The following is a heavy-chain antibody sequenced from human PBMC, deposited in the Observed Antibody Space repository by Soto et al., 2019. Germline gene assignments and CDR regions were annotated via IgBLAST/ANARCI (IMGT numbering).Heavy chain of an antibody. Sequence: VQLLESGGGLVQPGGSLRLSCAASGFTFSSYAMSWVRQAPGKGLEWVSAISGSGGSTYYADSVKGRFTIARDNSKNTLYLQMNSLRAEDTAVYYCATGRGVNFYYGMDVWGQGTTVTVSS. CDR3: ATGRGVNFYYGMDV. CDR1: GFTFSSYA. CDR2: ISGSGGST. D-gene: IGHD3-10*01. V-gene: IGHV3-23*01. J-gene: IGHJ6*02.